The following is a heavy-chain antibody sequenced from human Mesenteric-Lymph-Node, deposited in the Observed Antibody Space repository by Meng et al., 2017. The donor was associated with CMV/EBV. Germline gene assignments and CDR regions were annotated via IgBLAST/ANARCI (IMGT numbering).Heavy chain of an antibody. Sequence: SVKVSCKASGGTFSNSAISWVRQAPGQGLEWMGGIIPIFPAPDYAQKFRGRVTITTDESTRTAYMELSSLRSEDTAVYYCASKDHPNFGGNYYYDLDVWGQGTTVTVSS. CDR1: GGTFSNSA. CDR3: ASKDHPNFGGNYYYDLDV. J-gene: IGHJ6*02. D-gene: IGHD4/OR15-4a*01. V-gene: IGHV1-69*05. CDR2: IIPIFPAP.